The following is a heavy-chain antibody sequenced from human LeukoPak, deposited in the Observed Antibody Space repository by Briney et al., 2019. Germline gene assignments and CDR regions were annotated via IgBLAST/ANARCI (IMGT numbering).Heavy chain of an antibody. CDR3: ARGGTYYDFWSGYYKNWFDP. D-gene: IGHD3-3*01. Sequence: PGGSLRLSCAASGFTFSSYGMHWVRQAPGKGLEWVAVICYDGSNKYYADSVKGRFTISRDNSKNTLYLQMNSLRAEDTAVYYCARGGTYYDFWSGYYKNWFDPWGQGTLVTVSS. CDR2: ICYDGSNK. J-gene: IGHJ5*02. CDR1: GFTFSSYG. V-gene: IGHV3-33*01.